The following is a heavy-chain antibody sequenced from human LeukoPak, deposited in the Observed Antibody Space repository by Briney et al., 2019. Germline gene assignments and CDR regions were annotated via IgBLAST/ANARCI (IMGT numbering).Heavy chain of an antibody. CDR1: GYTSTNYY. D-gene: IGHD2-15*01. Sequence: ASVKVSCKASGYTSTNYYMHWVRQAPGLGLEWMGIINPSGGSTNYAQKFQGRVTMTRDTSTSTVYMELSSLRSEDTAVYYCARDACSSGICSAGGNWFDPWGQGTLVTVSS. V-gene: IGHV1-46*01. CDR3: ARDACSSGICSAGGNWFDP. CDR2: INPSGGST. J-gene: IGHJ5*02.